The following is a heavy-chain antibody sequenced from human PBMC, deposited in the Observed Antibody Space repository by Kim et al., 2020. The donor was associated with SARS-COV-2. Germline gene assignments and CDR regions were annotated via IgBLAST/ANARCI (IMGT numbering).Heavy chain of an antibody. V-gene: IGHV3-74*01. CDR3: ARDRADYDILSPKEYYFDY. D-gene: IGHD3-9*01. J-gene: IGHJ4*02. CDR1: GFTFSSYW. CDR2: INSDGSST. Sequence: GSLRLSCAASGFTFSSYWMHWVRQAPGKGLVWVSRINSDGSSTSYADSVKGRFTISRDNAKNTLYLQMNSLRAEDTAVYYCARDRADYDILSPKEYYFDYWGQGTLVTVSS.